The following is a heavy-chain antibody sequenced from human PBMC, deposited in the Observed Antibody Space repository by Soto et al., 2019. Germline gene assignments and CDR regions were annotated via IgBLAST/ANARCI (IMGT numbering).Heavy chain of an antibody. Sequence: SETLPLTCTVSGGSSSSYYWIWIRQPPGKGLEWIGYIYYSGSTNYNPSLKSRVTISVDTSKNQFSLKLSSVTAADTAVYYCARRDGYMARFDYWGRGTLVTVSS. CDR2: IYYSGST. CDR1: GGSSSSYY. CDR3: ARRDGYMARFDY. V-gene: IGHV4-59*01. J-gene: IGHJ4*02. D-gene: IGHD5-12*01.